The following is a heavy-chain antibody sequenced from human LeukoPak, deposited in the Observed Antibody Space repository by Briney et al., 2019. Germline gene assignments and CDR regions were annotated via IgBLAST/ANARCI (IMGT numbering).Heavy chain of an antibody. V-gene: IGHV3-11*06. CDR2: ISSSSSYT. D-gene: IGHD6-19*01. CDR3: AKESYSSGWADYYFDY. Sequence: GSLRLSCAAPGFTFSDYYISWIRQASGKGLEWVSYISSSSSYTNYADSVKGRFTISRDNAKNSLYLQMNSLRAEDTAVYYCAKESYSSGWADYYFDYWGQGTLVTVSS. CDR1: GFTFSDYY. J-gene: IGHJ4*02.